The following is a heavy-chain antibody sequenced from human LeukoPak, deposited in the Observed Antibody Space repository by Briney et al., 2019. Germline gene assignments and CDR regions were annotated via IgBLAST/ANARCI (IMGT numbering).Heavy chain of an antibody. Sequence: ASVKVSCKASGGTFSSYAISWVRQAPGQGLEWMGGIIPIFGTANYAQKFRGRVTITTDEPTSTAYMELSSLRSEDTAVYYCARGSTRGYSYGYYDYFDYWGQGTLVTVSS. CDR1: GGTFSSYA. V-gene: IGHV1-69*05. J-gene: IGHJ4*02. CDR3: ARGSTRGYSYGYYDYFDY. CDR2: IIPIFGTA. D-gene: IGHD5-18*01.